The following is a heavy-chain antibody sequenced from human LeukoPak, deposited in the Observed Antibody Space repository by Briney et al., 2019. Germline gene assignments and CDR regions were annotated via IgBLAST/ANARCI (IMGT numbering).Heavy chain of an antibody. V-gene: IGHV4-34*01. Sequence: PSETLSLTCAVYGGSFSGYYWSWIRQPPGKGLEWIGEINHGGSTNYNPSLKSRVTISVDTSKNQFSLKLSSVTAADTAVYYCAGSHLGYSYGFDYYYYGMDVWGQGTTVTVSS. CDR1: GGSFSGYY. D-gene: IGHD5-18*01. CDR2: INHGGST. J-gene: IGHJ6*02. CDR3: AGSHLGYSYGFDYYYYGMDV.